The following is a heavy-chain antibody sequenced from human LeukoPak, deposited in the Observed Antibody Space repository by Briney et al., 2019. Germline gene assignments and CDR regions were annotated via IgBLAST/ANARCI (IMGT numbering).Heavy chain of an antibody. J-gene: IGHJ4*02. CDR3: ARDLERSTFDY. CDR2: IWYDGSNK. V-gene: IGHV3-33*01. Sequence: GGSLRLSCAASGFTFSSYGMHWVRQAPGKGLEWVAVIWYDGSNKYYADSVKGRFTISRDNSKNTLYLQMNSLRAEDTAVYYCARDLERSTFDYWGQGTLVTVSS. CDR1: GFTFSSYG.